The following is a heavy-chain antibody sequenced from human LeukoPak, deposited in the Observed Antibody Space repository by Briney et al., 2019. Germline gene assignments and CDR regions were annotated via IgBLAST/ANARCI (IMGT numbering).Heavy chain of an antibody. D-gene: IGHD1-26*01. Sequence: PGGSLRLSCAASGFTFSSYGMHWVRQAPGKGLEWVAFIRYDGSNKYYADSVKGRFTISRDNSKNTLYLQMNSLRAEDTAVYYCAKDARPLVGATTYFDYWGQGTLVTVSS. J-gene: IGHJ4*02. CDR2: IRYDGSNK. CDR1: GFTFSSYG. V-gene: IGHV3-30*02. CDR3: AKDARPLVGATTYFDY.